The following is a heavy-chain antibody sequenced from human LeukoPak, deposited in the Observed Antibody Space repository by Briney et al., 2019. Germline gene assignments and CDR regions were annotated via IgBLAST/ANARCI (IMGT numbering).Heavy chain of an antibody. V-gene: IGHV1-69*13. Sequence: VASVKVSCKASGYTFTSYYMHWVRQAPGQGLEWMGGIIPILGTSNYAQSFQGRLTITADESSGTAYMALSSLRSEDTAIYYCATTRDYYDNSGYTLLQDWGQGTLVTVSS. CDR2: IIPILGTS. CDR3: ATTRDYYDNSGYTLLQD. CDR1: GYTFTSYY. J-gene: IGHJ1*01. D-gene: IGHD3-22*01.